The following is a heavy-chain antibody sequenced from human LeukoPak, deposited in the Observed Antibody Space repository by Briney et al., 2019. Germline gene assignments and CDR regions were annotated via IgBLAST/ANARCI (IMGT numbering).Heavy chain of an antibody. V-gene: IGHV4-59*08. CDR1: GGSISSYY. D-gene: IGHD6-6*01. J-gene: IGHJ3*01. CDR3: AREYSSSSGRRAFDF. CDR2: IYYSGST. Sequence: PWETLSLTCTVSGGSISSYYWNWVRQPPGKGLEWIGYIYYSGSTNYNPSLKSRVTTLVDTSKNQFSLRLSSVTAADTAVYYCAREYSSSSGRRAFDFWGQGTMVTVSS.